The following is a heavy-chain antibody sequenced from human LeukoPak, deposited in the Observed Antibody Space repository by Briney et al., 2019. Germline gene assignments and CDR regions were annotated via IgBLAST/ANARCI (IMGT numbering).Heavy chain of an antibody. CDR1: GFTVSSNY. Sequence: GGSLRLSCAASGFTVSSNYMSWVRQAPGKGLEWVSVIYSGGSTYYADSVKGRFTISRDNSKNTLYLQMNSLRAEDTAVYYCAREERGSPSYYYGMDVWGQGTTVTVSS. CDR3: AREERGSPSYYYGMDV. CDR2: IYSGGST. D-gene: IGHD3-10*01. J-gene: IGHJ6*02. V-gene: IGHV3-53*01.